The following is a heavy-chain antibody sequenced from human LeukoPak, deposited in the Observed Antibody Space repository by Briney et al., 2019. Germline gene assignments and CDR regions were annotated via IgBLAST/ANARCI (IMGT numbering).Heavy chain of an antibody. Sequence: SVKVSCKASGGTFSSYAISWVRQAPGQGLEWMGGIIPIFGTANYAQKFQGRVTITADKSTSTAYMELSSLRSEDTAVYYCARDPDYSSSSRWFDPWGQGTLVTVSS. D-gene: IGHD6-6*01. CDR3: ARDPDYSSSSRWFDP. CDR1: GGTFSSYA. J-gene: IGHJ5*02. CDR2: IIPIFGTA. V-gene: IGHV1-69*06.